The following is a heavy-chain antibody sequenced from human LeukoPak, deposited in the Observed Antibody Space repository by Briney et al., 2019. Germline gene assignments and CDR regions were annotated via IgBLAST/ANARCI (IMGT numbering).Heavy chain of an antibody. CDR3: ARRGYSYGLGPFDP. D-gene: IGHD5-18*01. CDR2: IIPIFGTA. J-gene: IGHJ5*02. Sequence: VASVKVSCKASGGTFSSYAISWVRQAPGQGLEWMGGIIPIFGTANYAQKFQGRVTITADESTSTAYMELSSLRSEDTAVYYCARRGYSYGLGPFDPWGQGILVTVSS. V-gene: IGHV1-69*13. CDR1: GGTFSSYA.